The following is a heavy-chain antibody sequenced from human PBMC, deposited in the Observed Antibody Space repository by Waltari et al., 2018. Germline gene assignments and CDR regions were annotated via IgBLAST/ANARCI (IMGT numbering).Heavy chain of an antibody. CDR1: GCSISSGSYY. D-gene: IGHD6-19*01. CDR3: ARVSSGVFNY. CDR2: IYTSGST. V-gene: IGHV4-61*09. Sequence: QVQLQESGPGLVKPSQTLSLTCTVSGCSISSGSYYWSWIRQPAGKGLEWIGYIYTSGSTNYNPSLKSRVTISVDTSKNQFSLKLSSVTAADTAVYYCARVSSGVFNYWGQGTLVTVSS. J-gene: IGHJ4*02.